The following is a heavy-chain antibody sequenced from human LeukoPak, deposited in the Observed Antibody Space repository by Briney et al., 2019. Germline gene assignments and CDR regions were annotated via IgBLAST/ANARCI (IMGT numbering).Heavy chain of an antibody. Sequence: PSETLSLTCAVYGGSFSGYYYSWLRQPPGRGLEWFGYIYYSGSINYNPSLKSRVTISVDTSKNQFSLTLSSVTVADTAVYYCARRRRYYYGSGSYLNYWGQGTLVTVSS. V-gene: IGHV4-59*12. J-gene: IGHJ4*02. D-gene: IGHD3-10*01. CDR3: ARRRRYYYGSGSYLNY. CDR2: IYYSGSI. CDR1: GGSFSGYY.